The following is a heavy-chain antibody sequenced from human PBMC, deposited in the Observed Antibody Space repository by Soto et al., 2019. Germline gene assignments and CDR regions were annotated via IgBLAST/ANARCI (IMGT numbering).Heavy chain of an antibody. D-gene: IGHD6-19*01. CDR3: AADKVTAVAGSFYHYYGMDV. Sequence: ASVKVSCKASGFTFTSSAVQWVRQARGQRLEWIGWIVVGSGNTNYAQKFQERVTITRDMSTSTAYMELSSLRSEDTAVYYCAADKVTAVAGSFYHYYGMDVWGQGTTVTVSS. V-gene: IGHV1-58*01. CDR2: IVVGSGNT. J-gene: IGHJ6*02. CDR1: GFTFTSSA.